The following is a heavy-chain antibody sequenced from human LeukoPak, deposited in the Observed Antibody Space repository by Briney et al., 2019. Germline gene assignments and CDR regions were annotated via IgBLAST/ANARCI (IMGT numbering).Heavy chain of an antibody. CDR3: AREILRFDS. J-gene: IGHJ3*02. CDR1: GYSFNSQG. CDR2: INTHSGKP. V-gene: IGHV7-4-1*02. Sequence: GASVKVSCKASGYSFNSQGMNWLRQAPGQGLEWMGWINTHSGKPTYAQGFTGRFVFSVDSSVRTVYLQISNLLPEATAMYYCAREILRFDSWGQGTMVTVSS.